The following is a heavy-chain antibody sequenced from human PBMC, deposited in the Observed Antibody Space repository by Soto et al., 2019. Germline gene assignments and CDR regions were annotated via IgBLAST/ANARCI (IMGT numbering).Heavy chain of an antibody. CDR2: IYWDDDK. Sequence: QITLKESGPTLVKPTQTLTLTCTFSGFSLSTSGVGVGWIRQPPGKALEWLALIYWDDDKRYSPSLKSRLTVTKDTSKNLVVLTMTNMDPVDTGTYYCAPRPGGAAAYPLFDSWGQGTLVTVSS. CDR1: GFSLSTSGVG. J-gene: IGHJ4*02. D-gene: IGHD6-13*01. V-gene: IGHV2-5*02. CDR3: APRPGGAAAYPLFDS.